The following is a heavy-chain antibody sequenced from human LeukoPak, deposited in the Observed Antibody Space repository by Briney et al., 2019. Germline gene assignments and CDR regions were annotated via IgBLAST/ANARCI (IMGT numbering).Heavy chain of an antibody. J-gene: IGHJ4*02. CDR1: GYTFTSYG. CDR3: ARVNSGYFGSGY. Sequence: EASVKVSCNASGYTFTSYGISWVRQAPGQGLEWMGWISVYNGNTNYAQKLQGRVTMTTDTSTSTAYMELRSLRSDDTAVYYCARVNSGYFGSGYWGQGTLVTVSS. V-gene: IGHV1-18*01. D-gene: IGHD3-22*01. CDR2: ISVYNGNT.